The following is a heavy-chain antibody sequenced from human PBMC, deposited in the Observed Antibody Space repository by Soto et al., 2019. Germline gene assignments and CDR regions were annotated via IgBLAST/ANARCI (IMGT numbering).Heavy chain of an antibody. CDR2: IKSKTDGGTT. CDR3: TTDFFDFWSGYPIPKKAIFDY. Sequence: GGSLRLSCAASGFTFSNAWMNWVRQAPGKGLEWVGRIKSKTDGGTTDYAAPVKGRFTISRDDSKNTLYLQMNSLKTEDTAVYYCTTDFFDFWSGYPIPKKAIFDYWGQGTLVTVSS. D-gene: IGHD3-3*01. CDR1: GFTFSNAW. J-gene: IGHJ4*02. V-gene: IGHV3-15*07.